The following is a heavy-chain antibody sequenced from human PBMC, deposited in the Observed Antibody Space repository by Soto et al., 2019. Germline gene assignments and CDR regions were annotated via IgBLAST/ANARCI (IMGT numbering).Heavy chain of an antibody. Sequence: PGGSLRLSCAASGFTFSSYWMHWVRQAPGKGLVWVSRINSDGSSTSYADSVKGRFTISRDNAKTTLYLQMNSLRGDDTAMYFCAKDPNGDYVGAFDSWGQGTLVTVSS. CDR1: GFTFSSYW. CDR3: AKDPNGDYVGAFDS. J-gene: IGHJ4*02. CDR2: INSDGSST. D-gene: IGHD4-17*01. V-gene: IGHV3-74*01.